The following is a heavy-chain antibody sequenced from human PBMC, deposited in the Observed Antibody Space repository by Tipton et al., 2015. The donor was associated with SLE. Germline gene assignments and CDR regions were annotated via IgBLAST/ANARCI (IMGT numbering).Heavy chain of an antibody. J-gene: IGHJ4*02. CDR1: GDTLSELN. D-gene: IGHD3-10*01. Sequence: QLVQSGPEVKKPGASVRVSCKVSGDTLSELNMHWVRQAPGKGLEWMGGFDPEDGRTVFAQKFQGRVTMTEDTSTDTAYLDLSSLRSEDTAMYFCARGVRRSSGSYVFDYWGQGALVTVSS. CDR2: FDPEDGRT. V-gene: IGHV1-24*01. CDR3: ARGVRRSSGSYVFDY.